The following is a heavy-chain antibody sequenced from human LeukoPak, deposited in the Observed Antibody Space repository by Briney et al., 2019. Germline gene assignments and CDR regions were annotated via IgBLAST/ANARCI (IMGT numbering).Heavy chain of an antibody. J-gene: IGHJ4*02. V-gene: IGHV3-73*01. D-gene: IGHD1-26*01. CDR2: IRTKANSYAT. CDR1: GFTFSGSA. Sequence: GGSLRLSCAASGFTFSGSAMHWVRQASGKGLEWVGRIRTKANSYATAYGASVEGRFTISRDDSKNTAYLQMNSLKTEDTAVYYCTRQASLVGASPFDSWGQGTLVTVSS. CDR3: TRQASLVGASPFDS.